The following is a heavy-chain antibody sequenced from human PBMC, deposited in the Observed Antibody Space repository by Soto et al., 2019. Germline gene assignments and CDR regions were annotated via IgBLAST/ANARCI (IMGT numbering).Heavy chain of an antibody. D-gene: IGHD6-13*01. CDR1: GYTFISYA. Sequence: QVQLVQSGAEVKKPGASVKVSCKASGYTFISYAIHWVRQAPGQRLEWMGWINTANDNTKYLQKFQGRVTITRDTSASIVYMELSSLRSEDTAVYYCARGSSWAHFDYWGQGTLVTVSS. CDR2: INTANDNT. J-gene: IGHJ4*02. V-gene: IGHV1-3*04. CDR3: ARGSSWAHFDY.